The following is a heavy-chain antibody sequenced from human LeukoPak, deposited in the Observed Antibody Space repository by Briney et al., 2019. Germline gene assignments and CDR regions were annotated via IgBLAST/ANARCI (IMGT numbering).Heavy chain of an antibody. CDR3: ASGAGTTAGAFDI. CDR1: GYTFTGYY. V-gene: IGHV1-2*02. J-gene: IGHJ3*02. Sequence: GASVKVSCKASGYTFTGYYIHWVRQAPGQGLEWMGWINPNSGGTNYAQKFQGRVTMTRDTSISTAYMELSRLRSDDTAVYYCASGAGTTAGAFDIWGQGTMVTVSS. CDR2: INPNSGGT. D-gene: IGHD1-7*01.